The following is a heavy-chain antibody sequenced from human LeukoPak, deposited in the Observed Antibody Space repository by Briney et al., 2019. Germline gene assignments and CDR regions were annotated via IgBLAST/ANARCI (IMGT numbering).Heavy chain of an antibody. CDR3: ARLVNYGYSDY. CDR1: GGSTSGRY. J-gene: IGHJ4*02. Sequence: SETLSLTCTVSGGSTSGRYWTWIRQPPGKGLEWIGYTHYDGRTNYNPSFKSRVIISLDTSNNQFSLNLKSVTAADTAAYYCARLVNYGYSDYWGQGTLVTVSS. CDR2: THYDGRT. D-gene: IGHD3-22*01. V-gene: IGHV4-59*11.